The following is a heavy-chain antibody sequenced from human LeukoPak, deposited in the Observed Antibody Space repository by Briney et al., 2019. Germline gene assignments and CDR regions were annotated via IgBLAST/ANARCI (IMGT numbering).Heavy chain of an antibody. CDR3: ARRPNYDFWSGYYSDAFDI. CDR1: GGTLSSYA. J-gene: IGHJ3*02. D-gene: IGHD3-3*01. V-gene: IGHV1-69*04. CDR2: IIPILGIA. Sequence: SVKVSCKASGGTLSSYAISWVRQAPGQGLEWMGRIIPILGIANYAQKFQGRVTITADKSTSTAYMELSSLRSEDTAVYYCARRPNYDFWSGYYSDAFDIWGQGTMVTVSS.